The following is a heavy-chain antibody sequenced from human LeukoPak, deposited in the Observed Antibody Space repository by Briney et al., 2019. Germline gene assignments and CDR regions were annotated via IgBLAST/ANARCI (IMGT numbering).Heavy chain of an antibody. J-gene: IGHJ3*02. Sequence: GGSLRLSCAASGFTFSSYAMSWVRQAPGKGLEWVSYISSSSSTIYYADSVKGRFTISRDNAKNSLYLQMNSLRAEDTAVYYCAREPGYYDRAPGAFDIWGQGTMVTVSS. CDR3: AREPGYYDRAPGAFDI. D-gene: IGHD3-22*01. CDR2: ISSSSSTI. V-gene: IGHV3-48*01. CDR1: GFTFSSYA.